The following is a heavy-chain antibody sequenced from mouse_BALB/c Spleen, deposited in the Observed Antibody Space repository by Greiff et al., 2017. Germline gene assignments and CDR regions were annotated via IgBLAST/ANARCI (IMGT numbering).Heavy chain of an antibody. CDR3: TRSYYGNYVGVWFAD. D-gene: IGHD2-10*01. J-gene: IGHJ3*01. Sequence: EVQLQQSGTVLARPGASVKMSCKASGYTFTSYWMHWVKQRPGQGLEWIGAIYPGNSDTSYNQKFKGKAKLTAVTSTSTAYMELSSLTNEDSAVYDGTRSYYGNYVGVWFADWGQGTLVTVSA. V-gene: IGHV1-5*01. CDR1: GYTFTSYW. CDR2: IYPGNSDT.